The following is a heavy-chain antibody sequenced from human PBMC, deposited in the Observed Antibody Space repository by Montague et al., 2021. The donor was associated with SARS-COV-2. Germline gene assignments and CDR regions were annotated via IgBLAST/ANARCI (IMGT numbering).Heavy chain of an antibody. CDR1: GFTFDDYV. CDR2: ISGDGGMT. CDR3: AKGTYFYDSSGYYPESHYSYFDGMDV. J-gene: IGHJ6*02. D-gene: IGHD3-22*01. Sequence: SLRLSCAASGFTFDDYVMYWVRQPPGRGLEWVSLISGDGGMTYYADSVKGRFTTSRDNGKNSLYLQMNSLGTEDTALYHCAKGTYFYDSSGYYPESHYSYFDGMDVWGQGTTVTVSS. V-gene: IGHV3-43*02.